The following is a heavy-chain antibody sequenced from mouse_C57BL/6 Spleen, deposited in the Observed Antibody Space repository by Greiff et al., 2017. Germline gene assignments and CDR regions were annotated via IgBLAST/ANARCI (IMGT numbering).Heavy chain of an antibody. Sequence: EVKLMESGGGLVQPGGSLKLSCAASGFTFSDYYMYWVRQTPEKRLEWVAYISNGGGNTYYPDTVKGRFTISRDNAKNTLYLQLSRLKSEDTAMYYCARLGGYWYFDVWGTGTTVTVSS. J-gene: IGHJ1*03. V-gene: IGHV5-12*01. CDR2: ISNGGGNT. CDR3: ARLGGYWYFDV. CDR1: GFTFSDYY.